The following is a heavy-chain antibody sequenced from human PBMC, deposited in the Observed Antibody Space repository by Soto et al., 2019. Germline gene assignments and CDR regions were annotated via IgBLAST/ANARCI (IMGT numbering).Heavy chain of an antibody. J-gene: IGHJ4*02. CDR2: IKQDGSEI. Sequence: GGSLRLSCAASGFTFSRYWMTWVRQAPGKGLEWVANIKQDGSEIYYVDSVKGRFTISRDNAENSLYLQMNSLRAEDTAVYYCARDPVCSGGSCYDYWGQGSLVTVSS. D-gene: IGHD2-15*01. V-gene: IGHV3-7*01. CDR3: ARDPVCSGGSCYDY. CDR1: GFTFSRYW.